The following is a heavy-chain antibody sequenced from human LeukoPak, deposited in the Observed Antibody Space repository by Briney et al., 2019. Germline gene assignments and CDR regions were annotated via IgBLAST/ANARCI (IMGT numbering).Heavy chain of an antibody. J-gene: IGHJ4*02. V-gene: IGHV3-33*06. CDR1: GFTFSSYG. Sequence: LRLSCXASGFTFSSYGMHWVRQAPGKGLEWVAVIWDDASNKYYADSVKGRFTISRDNSKNTLYLQMNSLRAEDTAVYYCAKDGYSSSFRGSFDYWGQGTLVTVSS. D-gene: IGHD6-6*01. CDR2: IWDDASNK. CDR3: AKDGYSSSFRGSFDY.